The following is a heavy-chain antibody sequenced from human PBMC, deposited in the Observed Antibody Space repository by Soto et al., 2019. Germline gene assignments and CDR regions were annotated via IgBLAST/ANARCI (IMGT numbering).Heavy chain of an antibody. D-gene: IGHD3-10*01. CDR1: GFTFSSYS. J-gene: IGHJ6*03. V-gene: IGHV3-21*01. CDR3: ARDPDRLLLWFGELSNYYMDV. CDR2: ISSSSSYI. Sequence: GGSLRLSCAASGFTFSSYSMNWVRQAPGKGLEWVSSISSSSSYIYYADSVKGRFTISRDNAKNSLYLQMNSLRAEDTAVYYCARDPDRLLLWFGELSNYYMDVWGKGTTVTVSS.